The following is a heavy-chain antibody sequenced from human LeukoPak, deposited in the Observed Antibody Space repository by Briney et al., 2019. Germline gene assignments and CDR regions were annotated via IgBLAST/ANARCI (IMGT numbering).Heavy chain of an antibody. CDR1: GFTFSSYG. D-gene: IGHD4-17*01. V-gene: IGHV3-30*18. CDR2: ISYDGSNK. Sequence: PGGSLRLSCAASGFTFSSYGMHWVRQAPGKGLEWVAVISYDGSNKYYADSVKGRFTISRDNSNNTLYLQMNSLRAEDTAVYYCAKDLSSYGDYPENFDYWGQGTLVTVSS. J-gene: IGHJ4*02. CDR3: AKDLSSYGDYPENFDY.